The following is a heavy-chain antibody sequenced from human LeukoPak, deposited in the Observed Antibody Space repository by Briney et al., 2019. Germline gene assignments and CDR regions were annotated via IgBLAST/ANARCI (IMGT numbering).Heavy chain of an antibody. J-gene: IGHJ4*02. V-gene: IGHV3-73*01. Sequence: GGSLRLSCAASGFTFSGSAMHWVRQASGKGLEWVGRIRSKANSYATAYAASVKGRFTISRDDSKNTAYLQMNSLKTEDTAVYYCTTNWGPFDYWGQGTLVTVSS. CDR3: TTNWGPFDY. CDR2: IRSKANSYAT. D-gene: IGHD7-27*01. CDR1: GFTFSGSA.